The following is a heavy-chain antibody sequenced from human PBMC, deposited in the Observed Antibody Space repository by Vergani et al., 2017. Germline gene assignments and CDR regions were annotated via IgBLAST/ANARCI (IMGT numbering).Heavy chain of an antibody. CDR1: GDRVSNKSAG. J-gene: IGHJ6*03. CDR2: TYFMSKWYN. CDR3: AREDISLTVEGANYMDI. D-gene: IGHD3-22*01. V-gene: IGHV6-1*01. Sequence: QVQLHQSGPGLVKPSQTLSLTCAISGDRVSNKSAGWNWIRQSPSRGLEWLGRTYFMSKWYNDYAASVKSRMTINSDTSKNRFFLQLQSVTPEDTAVYYCAREDISLTVEGANYMDIWVKGTTVTVSS.